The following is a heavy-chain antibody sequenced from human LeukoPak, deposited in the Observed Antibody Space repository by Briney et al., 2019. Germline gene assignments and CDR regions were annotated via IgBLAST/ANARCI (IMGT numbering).Heavy chain of an antibody. J-gene: IGHJ4*02. V-gene: IGHV4-59*01. CDR3: ARYSSSGLDY. Sequence: SQSLSFTCTVPGGSIRSYHWSWLRKHPGNRPEWIGYIYNSGSTNYCPSLKSRVTISVDTSKNQFSLKLSSVTAEDTAVYYCARYSSSGLDYWGQGTLVTVSS. CDR2: IYNSGST. D-gene: IGHD6-19*01. CDR1: GGSIRSYH.